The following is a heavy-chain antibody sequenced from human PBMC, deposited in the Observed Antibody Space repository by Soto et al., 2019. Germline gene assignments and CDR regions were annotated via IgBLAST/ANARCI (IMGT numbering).Heavy chain of an antibody. J-gene: IGHJ5*02. Sequence: GGPLRLSCAASGFTFSSYAMSWVRQAPGKGLEWVSAISGSGGSTYYADSVKGRFTISRDNSKNTLYLQMNSLRAEDTAVYYCAKDRSNYYGSGSNNWFDPWGQGTLVTVSS. D-gene: IGHD3-10*01. CDR1: GFTFSSYA. CDR3: AKDRSNYYGSGSNNWFDP. V-gene: IGHV3-23*01. CDR2: ISGSGGST.